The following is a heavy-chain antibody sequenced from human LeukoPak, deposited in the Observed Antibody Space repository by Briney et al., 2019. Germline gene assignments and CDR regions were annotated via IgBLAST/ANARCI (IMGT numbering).Heavy chain of an antibody. V-gene: IGHV1-46*04. Sequence: ASVKVSCKASGYTFTNYYMHWVRQAPGQGLEWMGIINPSGGSTSYAQKLQGRVTMTRDTSTSTVYMELSSLRSEDTAVYYCARFSFGGGGYFDYWGQGTLVTVSS. CDR2: INPSGGST. J-gene: IGHJ4*02. D-gene: IGHD3-16*01. CDR3: ARFSFGGGGYFDY. CDR1: GYTFTNYY.